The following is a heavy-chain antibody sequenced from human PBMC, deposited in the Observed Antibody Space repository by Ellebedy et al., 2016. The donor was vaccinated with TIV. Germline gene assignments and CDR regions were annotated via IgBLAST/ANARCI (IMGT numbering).Heavy chain of an antibody. CDR1: AFTFRSYW. Sequence: GESLKISXEDSAFTFRSYWRDWICEAPGKGLEWVVNIKQDGSVKKYVDSVKGRFTISRDNGKNSLYLQMNSLRGEDTAVYYCAREVGGGGAYWGQGTLVTVSS. V-gene: IGHV3-7*01. D-gene: IGHD2-21*01. CDR3: AREVGGGGAY. J-gene: IGHJ4*02. CDR2: IKQDGSVK.